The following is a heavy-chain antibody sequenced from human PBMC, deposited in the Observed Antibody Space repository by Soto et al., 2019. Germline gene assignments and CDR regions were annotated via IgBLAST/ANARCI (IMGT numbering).Heavy chain of an antibody. CDR1: GFTFSSYA. Sequence: GGSLRLSCAASGFTFSSYAMSWVRQAPGKGLEWVSAISGSGGSTYYADSVKGRFTISRDNSKNTLYLQMNSLRAEDTAVYYCAKTKGVGHYYYYGMDVWGQGTTVTVSS. CDR3: AKTKGVGHYYYYGMDV. V-gene: IGHV3-23*01. D-gene: IGHD1-26*01. CDR2: ISGSGGST. J-gene: IGHJ6*02.